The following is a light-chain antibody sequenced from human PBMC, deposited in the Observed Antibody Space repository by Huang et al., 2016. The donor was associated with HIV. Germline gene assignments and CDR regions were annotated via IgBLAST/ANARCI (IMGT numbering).Light chain of an antibody. J-gene: IGKJ4*01. CDR1: QSVRDK. CDR2: ATS. V-gene: IGKV3-15*01. CDR3: QQYESWPPLT. Sequence: EIVMTQSPDTLSVSPGERATLSFRASQSVRDKLAWYQQKPGQAPRLLLHATSTRAACVPARFSCSGSGTEFTLTISSLQSEDCGVYYCQQYESWPPLTFGGGTKVEIK.